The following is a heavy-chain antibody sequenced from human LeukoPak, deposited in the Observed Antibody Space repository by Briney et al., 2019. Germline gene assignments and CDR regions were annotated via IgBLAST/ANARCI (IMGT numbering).Heavy chain of an antibody. CDR2: IYYSGGT. Sequence: SETLSLTCSVSGGSIRSSYWNWIRQSPGKGLEWLGYIYYSGGTNYNPSLMGRVTLSIDMSKNQFSLRLTSVTAADTAVYYCARDSMYATNYFDPWGQGTLVTVSS. J-gene: IGHJ5*02. CDR3: ARDSMYATNYFDP. CDR1: GGSIRSSY. V-gene: IGHV4-59*01. D-gene: IGHD2-8*01.